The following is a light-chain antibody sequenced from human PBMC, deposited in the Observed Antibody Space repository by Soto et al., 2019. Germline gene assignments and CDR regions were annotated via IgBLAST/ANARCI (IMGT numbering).Light chain of an antibody. CDR3: QQYDKYST. CDR2: DAS. Sequence: DIQMTQSPSTLSASLGDRVTITCRASQIISSWLAWYQQKPGKAPNLLIYDASTLQGGVPSRLSGSGSGTEFTLTVTSLQPEDFATYFCQQYDKYSTFGHGTKVDIK. V-gene: IGKV1-5*01. J-gene: IGKJ1*01. CDR1: QIISSW.